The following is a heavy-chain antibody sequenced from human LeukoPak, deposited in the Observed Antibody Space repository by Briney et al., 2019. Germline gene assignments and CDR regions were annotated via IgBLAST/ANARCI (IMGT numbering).Heavy chain of an antibody. Sequence: ASVKVSCKASGYTFTSYDINWVRQATGQGLEWMGWMNPNSGNTGYAQKFQGRVTITRNTSISTAYMELSSLRSEDTAVYYCARDSSIWYYYYMDVWGKGTTVTVSS. V-gene: IGHV1-8*03. J-gene: IGHJ6*03. CDR2: MNPNSGNT. CDR3: ARDSSIWYYYYMDV. D-gene: IGHD6-13*01. CDR1: GYTFTSYD.